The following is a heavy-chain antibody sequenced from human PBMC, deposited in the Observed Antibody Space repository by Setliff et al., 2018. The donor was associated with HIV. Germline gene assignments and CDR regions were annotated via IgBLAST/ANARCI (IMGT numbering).Heavy chain of an antibody. CDR3: ARGPNSGWLYYFDY. D-gene: IGHD6-19*01. J-gene: IGHJ4*02. Sequence: SETLSLTCTVSGYSISSGTYYWSWIRQPAGKRLEWIGHIYTSGSTNYNPSLKSRVTISVDTSKNQFSLNLSSVTAADTAVYYCARGPNSGWLYYFDYWGQGTQVTVSS. V-gene: IGHV4-61*09. CDR2: IYTSGST. CDR1: GYSISSGTYY.